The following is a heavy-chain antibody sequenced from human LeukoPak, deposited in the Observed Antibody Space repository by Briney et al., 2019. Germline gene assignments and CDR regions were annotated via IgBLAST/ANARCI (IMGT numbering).Heavy chain of an antibody. D-gene: IGHD4-17*01. V-gene: IGHV3-30-3*01. CDR1: GFTFSSYA. J-gene: IGHJ5*02. CDR2: ISYDGSNK. Sequence: GGSLRLSCAASGFTFSSYAMHWVRPAPGKGLEWVAVISYDGSNKYYADSVKGRFTISRDNSKNTLYLQMNSLRAEDTAVYYCARTYSTVTTDWFDPWGQGTLVTVSS. CDR3: ARTYSTVTTDWFDP.